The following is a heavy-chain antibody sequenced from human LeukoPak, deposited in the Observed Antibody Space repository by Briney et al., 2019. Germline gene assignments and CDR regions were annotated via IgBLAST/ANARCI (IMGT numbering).Heavy chain of an antibody. CDR3: ARDLGQYYDTSDNWFDP. Sequence: GGSLRLSCGASGFTFTNYGMHWVRQAPGKGLEWVAFIRNDGSNKYYADSVKGRFTISRDNSKNTLYLQMNSLRAEDTAVYYCARDLGQYYDTSDNWFDPWGQGTLVTVSS. CDR1: GFTFTNYG. J-gene: IGHJ5*02. CDR2: IRNDGSNK. D-gene: IGHD3-22*01. V-gene: IGHV3-30*02.